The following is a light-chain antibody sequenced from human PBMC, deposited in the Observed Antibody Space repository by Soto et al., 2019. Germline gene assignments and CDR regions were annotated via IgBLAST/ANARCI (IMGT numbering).Light chain of an antibody. CDR3: SSYAGSNIVV. V-gene: IGLV2-8*01. J-gene: IGLJ2*01. CDR1: SSDVGGYNF. CDR2: QVS. Sequence: QSALTQPPSASGSPGQSVTISCTGTSSDVGGYNFVPWYQQHPGKAPKLMIYQVSKRPSGVPDRFAGSKSGNTASLTVSGLQAEDEADYYRSSYAGSNIVVFGGGTKLTVL.